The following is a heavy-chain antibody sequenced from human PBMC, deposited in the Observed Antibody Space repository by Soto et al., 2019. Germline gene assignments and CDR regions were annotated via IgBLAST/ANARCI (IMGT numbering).Heavy chain of an antibody. CDR3: ARGGYYDSSGARNYHYYGMDV. D-gene: IGHD3-22*01. CDR2: ISPYNDDT. J-gene: IGHJ6*02. CDR1: GYSYSSYG. Sequence: ASVKVSCKASGYSYSSYGITWVRQAPGQGLEWLGWISPYNDDTKYAQRLQGRVTMTTDTSTRTAYMDIRGLRSDDTAIYYCARGGYYDSSGARNYHYYGMDVWGQGTTVTVSS. V-gene: IGHV1-18*01.